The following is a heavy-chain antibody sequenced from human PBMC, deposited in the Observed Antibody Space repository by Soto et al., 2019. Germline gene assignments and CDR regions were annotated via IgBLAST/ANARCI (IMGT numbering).Heavy chain of an antibody. CDR3: ARDPARTDAFDI. V-gene: IGHV1-69*08. D-gene: IGHD6-6*01. CDR2: IIPILGIA. J-gene: IGHJ3*02. CDR1: GGTFSSYT. Sequence: QVQLVQSGAEVKKPGSSVKVSCKASGGTFSSYTISWVRQAPGQGLEWMGRIIPILGIANYAQKFQGRVTITADKSTSTAYMELSSLRSEYTAVYYCARDPARTDAFDIWGQGTMVTVSS.